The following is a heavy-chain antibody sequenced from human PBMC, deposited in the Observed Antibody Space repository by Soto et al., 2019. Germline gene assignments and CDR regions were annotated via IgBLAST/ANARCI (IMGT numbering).Heavy chain of an antibody. CDR1: GFTFSSYG. CDR3: ARDVSRVGATPAH. J-gene: IGHJ1*01. Sequence: QVQLVESGEGVVQPGRSLRLSCAASGFTFSSYGMHWVRQAPGKGLEWVAVIWYDGSNKYYADSVKGRFTISRDNSKNTLYLQMNSLRAEDTAVYYCARDVSRVGATPAHWGQGTLVTVSS. CDR2: IWYDGSNK. V-gene: IGHV3-33*01. D-gene: IGHD1-26*01.